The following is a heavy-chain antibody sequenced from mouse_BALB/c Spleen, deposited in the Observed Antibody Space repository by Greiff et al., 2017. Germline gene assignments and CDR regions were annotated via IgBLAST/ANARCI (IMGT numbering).Heavy chain of an antibody. D-gene: IGHD3-1*01. J-gene: IGHJ3*01. Sequence: QVQLKESGAELVRPGTSVKVSCKASGYAFTNYLIEWVKQRPGQGLEWIGVINPGSGGTNYNEKFKGKATLTADKSSSTAYMQLSSLTSDDSAVYFCAITARVFAYWGQGTLVTVSA. V-gene: IGHV1-54*01. CDR3: AITARVFAY. CDR1: GYAFTNYL. CDR2: INPGSGGT.